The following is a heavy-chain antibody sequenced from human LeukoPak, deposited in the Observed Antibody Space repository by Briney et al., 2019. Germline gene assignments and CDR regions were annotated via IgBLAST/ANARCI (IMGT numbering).Heavy chain of an antibody. Sequence: GGSLRLSCAASGFPFSSYWIHWVRQAPGKGLVWVSRINSDGTSTIYAESVKGRFTISRDNARNTVYLQMNSLRAEDTAVYYCAREVILSGISGFDYWGQGTQVTVSS. V-gene: IGHV3-74*01. CDR3: AREVILSGISGFDY. CDR2: INSDGTST. D-gene: IGHD1-14*01. CDR1: GFPFSSYW. J-gene: IGHJ4*02.